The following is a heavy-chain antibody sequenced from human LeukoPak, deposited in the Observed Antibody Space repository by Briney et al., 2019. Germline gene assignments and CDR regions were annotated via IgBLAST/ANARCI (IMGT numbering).Heavy chain of an antibody. CDR1: GLTFSREW. D-gene: IGHD3-10*01. CDR2: INNDGSGT. Sequence: GGSLRLSCEASGLTFSREWMHWVRQAPGKGLVWVSRINNDGSGTTYADSVKGRFTISRDNAKNTLYLQMNSLRAEDTAVYYCARESASYYYGSGSEVDYWGQGTLVTVSS. CDR3: ARESASYYYGSGSEVDY. V-gene: IGHV3-74*03. J-gene: IGHJ4*02.